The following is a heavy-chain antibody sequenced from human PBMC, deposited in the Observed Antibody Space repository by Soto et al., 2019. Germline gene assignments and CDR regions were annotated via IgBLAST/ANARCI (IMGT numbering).Heavy chain of an antibody. CDR3: ARHYCSSTSCYKGYYYYYMDV. CDR1: GGSISSYY. J-gene: IGHJ6*03. Sequence: SETLSLTCTVSGGSISSYYWSWIRQPPGKGLEWIGYIYYSGSTNYNPSLKSRVTISVDTSKNQFSLKLSPVTAADTAVYYCARHYCSSTSCYKGYYYYYMDVWGKGTTVTVSS. CDR2: IYYSGST. D-gene: IGHD2-2*02. V-gene: IGHV4-59*08.